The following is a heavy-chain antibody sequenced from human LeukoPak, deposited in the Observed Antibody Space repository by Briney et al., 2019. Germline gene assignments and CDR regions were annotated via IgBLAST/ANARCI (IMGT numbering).Heavy chain of an antibody. D-gene: IGHD3-10*02. J-gene: IGHJ6*04. Sequence: GSLRLSCAASGFTFSSFSMNWVRQAPGKGLEWVSSISSSSSYIYYADSVKGRFTISRDNAKNSLYLQMNSLRAEDTAVYYCAELGITMIGGVWGKGTTVTISS. CDR2: ISSSSSYI. CDR1: GFTFSSFS. CDR3: AELGITMIGGV. V-gene: IGHV3-21*01.